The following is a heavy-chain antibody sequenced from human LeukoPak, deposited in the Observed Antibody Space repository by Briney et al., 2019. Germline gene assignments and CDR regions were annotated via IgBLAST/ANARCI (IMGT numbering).Heavy chain of an antibody. CDR1: GFTFSSYG. CDR2: ISGSGGST. CDR3: AKDVLLLHYYYYYMDV. Sequence: GGSLRLSCAASGFTFSSYGMSWVRQAPGKGLEWVSAISGSGGSTYYADSVKGRFTISRDNSKNTLYLQMNSLRAEDTAVYYCAKDVLLLHYYYYYMDVWGKGTTVTISS. V-gene: IGHV3-23*01. D-gene: IGHD3-22*01. J-gene: IGHJ6*03.